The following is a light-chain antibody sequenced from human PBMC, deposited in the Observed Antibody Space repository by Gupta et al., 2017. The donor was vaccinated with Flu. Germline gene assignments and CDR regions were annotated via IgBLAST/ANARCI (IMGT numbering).Light chain of an antibody. J-gene: IGLJ2*01. V-gene: IGLV2-14*03. CDR2: DVS. Sequence: QSALTQPASVSGSPGQSITLSCTGTSSDVGDYNYVSWYQQHPGKAPKIMIYDVSKRPSVFSNRFSGSNSGNTASLTISGLQAEDEADYYCSSYTSSSTIFGGGTKLTVL. CDR3: SSYTSSSTI. CDR1: SSDVGDYNY.